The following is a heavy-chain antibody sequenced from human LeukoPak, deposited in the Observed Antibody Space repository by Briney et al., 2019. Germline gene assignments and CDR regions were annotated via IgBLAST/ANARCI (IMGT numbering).Heavy chain of an antibody. D-gene: IGHD6-13*01. CDR2: INPNSGGT. J-gene: IGHJ6*02. CDR3: AREEADYSSSWYHYGMDV. Sequence: GASVKVSCKASGYTFTGYYMHWVRQAPGQGLEWMGWINPNSGGTNYAQKFQGRVTMTRDTSISTAYMELSRLRSDDTAVYYCAREEADYSSSWYHYGMDVWGQGTTVTVSS. CDR1: GYTFTGYY. V-gene: IGHV1-2*02.